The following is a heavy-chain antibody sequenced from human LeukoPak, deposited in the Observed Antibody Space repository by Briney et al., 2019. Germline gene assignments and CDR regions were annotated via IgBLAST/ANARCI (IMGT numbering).Heavy chain of an antibody. CDR3: AREFTVTTGFDY. D-gene: IGHD4-11*01. CDR1: GFTFSSYW. J-gene: IGHJ4*02. V-gene: IGHV3-74*01. Sequence: GGSLRLSCAASGFTFSSYWMHWVRQAPGKGLVWVSRINSDGSSTSYADSVKGRFTISRDNAKNTLYLQMNSLRAEDMAVYYCAREFTVTTGFDYWGQGPLVTVSS. CDR2: INSDGSST.